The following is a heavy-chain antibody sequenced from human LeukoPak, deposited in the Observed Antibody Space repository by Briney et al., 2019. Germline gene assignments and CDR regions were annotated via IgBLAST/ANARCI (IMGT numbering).Heavy chain of an antibody. V-gene: IGHV4-34*01. J-gene: IGHJ4*02. CDR2: INHSGST. CDR1: GGSFSGYY. CDR3: AQRPESSGWYM. D-gene: IGHD6-19*01. Sequence: SETLSLTCAVYGGSFSGYYWSRIRQPPGKGLEWIGEINHSGSTNYNPSLKSRVTISVDTSKNQFSLKLSSVTAADTAVYYCAQRPESSGWYMWGQGTLVTVSS.